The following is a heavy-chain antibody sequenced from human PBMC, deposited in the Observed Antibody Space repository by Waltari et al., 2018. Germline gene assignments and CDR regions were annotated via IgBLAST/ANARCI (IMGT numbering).Heavy chain of an antibody. V-gene: IGHV3-23*01. Sequence: EVQVLESGGGLEQPGGSLRLTCAASGFVFNHYALNWVRQAPGKGREWVSGINGYGDKTYDADSVKGRFTLSRDNSRNTLSLQMNSLRAEDTAVYYCAKAHFYDTSGYIEHWGQGTLVTVSS. J-gene: IGHJ5*02. D-gene: IGHD3-22*01. CDR3: AKAHFYDTSGYIEH. CDR1: GFVFNHYA. CDR2: INGYGDKT.